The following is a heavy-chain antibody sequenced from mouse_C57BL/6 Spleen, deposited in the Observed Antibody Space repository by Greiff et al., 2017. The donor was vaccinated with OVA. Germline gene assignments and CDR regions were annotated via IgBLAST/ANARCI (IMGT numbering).Heavy chain of an antibody. Sequence: VQLQQSGAELVKPGASVKLSCTASGFNIKDYYMHWVKQRTEQGLEWIGRIAPDDGETKYAAKFQGKATISADTTSNTAYLQLSSLTSEDTAVYYCARKGYGSSAWFATGAKGLWSLSLQ. CDR1: GFNIKDYY. CDR3: ARKGYGSSAWFAT. D-gene: IGHD1-1*01. J-gene: IGHJ3*01. V-gene: IGHV14-2*01. CDR2: IAPDDGET.